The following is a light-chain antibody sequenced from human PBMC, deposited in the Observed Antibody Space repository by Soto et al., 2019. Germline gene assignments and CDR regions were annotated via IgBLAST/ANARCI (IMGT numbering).Light chain of an antibody. CDR3: MQALQTPYT. V-gene: IGKV2-28*01. Sequence: DIVMTQSPLSLPVTPGEPASISCRSSQSLLHSNGYNYLDWYLQKPGQSPHLLIYLGSNRASGVPDRFRGSGSGTDFTLSFTRVEAEDAGVYYCMQALQTPYTFGQGGKVDVK. J-gene: IGKJ2*01. CDR2: LGS. CDR1: QSLLHSNGYNY.